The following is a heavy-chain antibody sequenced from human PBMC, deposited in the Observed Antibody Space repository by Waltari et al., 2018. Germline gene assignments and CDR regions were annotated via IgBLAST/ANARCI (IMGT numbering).Heavy chain of an antibody. J-gene: IGHJ4*02. Sequence: QVQLVQSGAAVQKPGSSVKVSCKASGGPFSSYALSWVRQAPGQGLEWMGGIIPIFGTANYAQKFQGRVTITADESTSTAYMELSSLRSEDTAVYYCASTITIFGVVTLDYWGQGTLVTVSS. CDR1: GGPFSSYA. D-gene: IGHD3-3*01. V-gene: IGHV1-69*01. CDR3: ASTITIFGVVTLDY. CDR2: IIPIFGTA.